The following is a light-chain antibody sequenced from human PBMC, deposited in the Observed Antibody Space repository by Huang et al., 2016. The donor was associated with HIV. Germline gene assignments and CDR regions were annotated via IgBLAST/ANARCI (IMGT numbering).Light chain of an antibody. J-gene: IGKJ1*01. CDR2: GAS. CDR3: HQYNNWPPAWT. Sequence: EIVVTQSPATVSVSPGERATLSCRASQSIGDNVAWYQQKPGQAPKLLLYGASMRATGIPARFSGSGSGTEFTLTISSLQSEDFGVYYCHQYNNWPPAWTFGQGTKVEIK. CDR1: QSIGDN. V-gene: IGKV3-15*01.